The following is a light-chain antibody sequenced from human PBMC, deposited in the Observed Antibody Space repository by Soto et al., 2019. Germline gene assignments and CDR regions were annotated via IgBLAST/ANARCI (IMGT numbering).Light chain of an antibody. V-gene: IGLV2-23*02. Sequence: QSALTQPASVSGSPGQSITISCTGTNTDVGSYNSVSWYQQHPGKAPKVMIYEVSKRPTGVSNRFSGSKSGNTASLTISGLQAEDEADYYCCSYAGSSTYVFGAGTKLTVL. CDR1: NTDVGSYNS. J-gene: IGLJ1*01. CDR2: EVS. CDR3: CSYAGSSTYV.